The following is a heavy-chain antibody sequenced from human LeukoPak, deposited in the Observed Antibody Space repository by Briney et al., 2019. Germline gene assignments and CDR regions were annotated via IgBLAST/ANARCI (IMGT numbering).Heavy chain of an antibody. D-gene: IGHD2-2*01. CDR3: ARPSEGTTLTFDI. J-gene: IGHJ3*02. CDR2: IYYSGST. Sequence: SETLSLTCTVSGGSISSGDYYWSWIRQPPGKGLEWIGYIYYSGSTYYNPSLKSRVTISVDTSKNQFSLKLSSVTAADTAVYYCARPSEGTTLTFDIWGQGTMVTVSS. CDR1: GGSISSGDYY. V-gene: IGHV4-30-4*01.